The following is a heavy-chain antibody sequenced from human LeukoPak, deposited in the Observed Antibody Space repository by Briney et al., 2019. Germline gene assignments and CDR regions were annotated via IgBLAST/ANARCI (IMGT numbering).Heavy chain of an antibody. D-gene: IGHD3-16*02. CDR2: ISINSTYI. CDR1: GFTFSSYT. Sequence: GGSLRLSCAASGFTFSSYTMDWVRQAPGKGLEWVSFISINSTYIYYADSVRGRFTISRDNAKNSLYLQMNSLRAEDTAVYYCARVHYDYVWGSYRHDDIWGQGTMVTVSS. J-gene: IGHJ3*02. CDR3: ARVHYDYVWGSYRHDDI. V-gene: IGHV3-21*01.